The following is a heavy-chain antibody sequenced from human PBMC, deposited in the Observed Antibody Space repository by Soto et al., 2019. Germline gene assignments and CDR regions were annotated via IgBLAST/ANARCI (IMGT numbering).Heavy chain of an antibody. CDR3: AKEDYPSI. D-gene: IGHD3-10*01. V-gene: IGHV3-30*18. Sequence: GSLRLSCAASGFTFSSYGMHWVRQAPGKGLEWVAVISYDESNKYYADSVKGRFTISRDNSKNTLYLQMYILSAVDTAVYYCAKEDYPSIWGQGTMVTVSS. CDR2: ISYDESNK. CDR1: GFTFSSYG. J-gene: IGHJ3*02.